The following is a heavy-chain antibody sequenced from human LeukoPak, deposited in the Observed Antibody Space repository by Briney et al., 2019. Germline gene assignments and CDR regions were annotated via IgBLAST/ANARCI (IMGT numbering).Heavy chain of an antibody. CDR3: ASGYDSSYFDY. D-gene: IGHD5-12*01. Sequence: ASVKVSCKASGYTFTSYYMHWVRQAPGQGLEWMGIINPSGGSTSYAQKFQGRVTMTTDTSTCTAYMELRSLRSDDTAVYYCASGYDSSYFDYWGQGTLVTVSS. J-gene: IGHJ4*02. CDR2: INPSGGST. V-gene: IGHV1-46*01. CDR1: GYTFTSYY.